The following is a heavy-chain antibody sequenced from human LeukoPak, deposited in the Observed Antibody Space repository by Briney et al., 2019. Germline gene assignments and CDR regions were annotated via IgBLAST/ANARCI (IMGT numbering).Heavy chain of an antibody. D-gene: IGHD3-22*01. CDR3: ARALYYYDSSGYYGAVYYMDV. V-gene: IGHV4-4*07. Sequence: SETLSLTCTVSGGSISSYYWSWIRQPAGKGLEWIGRIYTSGSTNYNPSLKSRVTMSVDTSKNQFSLKLSSVTAADTAVYYCARALYYYDSSGYYGAVYYMDVWGKGTTVTVSS. CDR1: GGSISSYY. CDR2: IYTSGST. J-gene: IGHJ6*03.